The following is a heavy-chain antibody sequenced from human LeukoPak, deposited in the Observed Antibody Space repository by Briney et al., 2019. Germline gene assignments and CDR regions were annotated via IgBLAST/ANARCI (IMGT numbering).Heavy chain of an antibody. V-gene: IGHV3-21*01. D-gene: IGHD2-15*01. J-gene: IGHJ6*02. CDR3: ARDWMGYCSGGSCLSGMDV. CDR1: GFTFSSYS. Sequence: GGSLRLSCAASGFTFSSYSMNWVRQAPGKGLEWVSSISSSSSYIYYADSVKGRFTISRDNAKNSLYLQMNSLRAEDTAVYYCARDWMGYCSGGSCLSGMDVWGQGTTVTVSS. CDR2: ISSSSSYI.